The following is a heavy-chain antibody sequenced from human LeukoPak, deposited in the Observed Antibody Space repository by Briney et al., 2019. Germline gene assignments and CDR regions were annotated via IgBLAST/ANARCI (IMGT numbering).Heavy chain of an antibody. D-gene: IGHD1-26*01. V-gene: IGHV4-39*01. CDR3: ARAFSEWELLFDY. Sequence: SETLSLTCTVSGGSISSSSYYWGWIRQPPGKGLEWIGSIYYSGSTYYNPSLKSRVTIPVDTSKNQFSLKLSSVTAADTAVYYCARAFSEWELLFDYWGQGTLVTVSS. CDR2: IYYSGST. J-gene: IGHJ4*02. CDR1: GGSISSSSYY.